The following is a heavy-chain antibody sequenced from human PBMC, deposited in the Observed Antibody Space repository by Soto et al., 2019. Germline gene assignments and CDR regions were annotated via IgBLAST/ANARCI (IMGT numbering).Heavy chain of an antibody. J-gene: IGHJ5*02. Sequence: GESLKLSFKGSGYSFASYWISWVRQMPAKGLEWMGRIDPSDSYANYSPSFQGHVTFSADKSISTAYLQWSSLRASDTAMYYCARHKAFYYDSSGAWGQGTMVTVSS. CDR3: ARHKAFYYDSSGA. CDR1: GYSFASYW. D-gene: IGHD3-22*01. V-gene: IGHV5-10-1*01. CDR2: IDPSDSYA.